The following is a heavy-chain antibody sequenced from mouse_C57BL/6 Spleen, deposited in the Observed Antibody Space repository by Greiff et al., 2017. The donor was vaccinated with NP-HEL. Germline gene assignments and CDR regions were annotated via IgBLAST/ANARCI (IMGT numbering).Heavy chain of an antibody. Sequence: QVQLQQPGAELVRPGSSVKLSCKASGYTFTSYWMDWVKQRPGQGLEWIGNIYPSDSDTHYNQKFKDKATLTVDKSSSTAYMQLSSLTSEDSAVYYCARSITTVKGAWFAYWGQVTLVTVSA. V-gene: IGHV1-61*01. CDR2: IYPSDSDT. CDR1: GYTFTSYW. D-gene: IGHD1-1*01. J-gene: IGHJ3*01. CDR3: ARSITTVKGAWFAY.